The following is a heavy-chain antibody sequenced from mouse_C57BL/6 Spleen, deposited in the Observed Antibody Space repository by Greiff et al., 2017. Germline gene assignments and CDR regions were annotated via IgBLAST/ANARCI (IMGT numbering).Heavy chain of an antibody. D-gene: IGHD4-1*01. CDR3: TRAELGRGFAY. J-gene: IGHJ3*01. CDR1: GYTFTDYE. Sequence: QVQLQQSGAELVRPGASVTLSCKASGYTFTDYEMHWVKQTPVHGLEWIGAIDPDTGGTAYNQKFKGKAILTADKSSSTAYMELRSLTSEDSAVYYCTRAELGRGFAYWGQGTLVTVSA. CDR2: IDPDTGGT. V-gene: IGHV1-15*01.